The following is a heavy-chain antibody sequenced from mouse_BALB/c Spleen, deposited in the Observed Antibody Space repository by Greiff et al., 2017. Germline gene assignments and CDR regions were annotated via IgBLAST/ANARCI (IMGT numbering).Heavy chain of an antibody. CDR2: ISSGSSTI. V-gene: IGHV5-17*02. J-gene: IGHJ4*01. D-gene: IGHD1-1*01. CDR3: ARGRDYYGSSFYYYAMDY. Sequence: DVKLVESGGGLVKPGGSRKLSCAASGFTFSSFGMHWVRQAPEKGLEWVAYISSGSSTIYYADTVKGRFTISRDNPKNTLFLQMTSLRSEDTAMYYCARGRDYYGSSFYYYAMDYWGQGTSVTVSS. CDR1: GFTFSSFG.